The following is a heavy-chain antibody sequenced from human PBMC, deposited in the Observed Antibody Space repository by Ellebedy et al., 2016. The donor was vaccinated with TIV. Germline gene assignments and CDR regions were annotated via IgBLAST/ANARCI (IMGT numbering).Heavy chain of an antibody. CDR2: IYYSGST. D-gene: IGHD1-7*01. J-gene: IGHJ6*02. V-gene: IGHV4-39*01. CDR1: GGSISSSSYY. CDR3: ARQGWNSFRFNYYYYGMDV. Sequence: MPSETLSLTCTVSGGSISSSSYYWGWIRQPPGKGLEWIGSIYYSGSTNYNPSLQSRVTISVDTSKNQFSLKLSSVTAADTAVFYCARQGWNSFRFNYYYYGMDVWGQGTTVTVSS.